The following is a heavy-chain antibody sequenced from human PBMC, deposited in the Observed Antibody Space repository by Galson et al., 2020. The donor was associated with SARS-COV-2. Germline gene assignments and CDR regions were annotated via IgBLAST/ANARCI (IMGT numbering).Heavy chain of an antibody. J-gene: IGHJ5*02. D-gene: IGHD3-22*01. V-gene: IGHV3-21*01. CDR3: ARNPSGRYDTSVFDL. Sequence: GGSLRLSCAASGFSFNTYDMIWVRQAPGKGLEWVSSISSRRGYIYYADSVRGRFTISRDNARNSLFLQMNSLRAEDTAVYYCARNPSGRYDTSVFDLWGQGTLVTVSS. CDR2: ISSRRGYI. CDR1: GFSFNTYD.